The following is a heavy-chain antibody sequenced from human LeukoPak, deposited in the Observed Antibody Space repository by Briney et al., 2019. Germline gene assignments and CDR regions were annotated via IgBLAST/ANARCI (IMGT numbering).Heavy chain of an antibody. CDR2: IHYSGTT. D-gene: IGHD3-22*01. CDR1: GGSINNYY. V-gene: IGHV4-59*01. CDR3: ARGQYYHDSTGYYW. Sequence: SETLSLTCTVSGGSINNYYWSWIRQPPGKGLEWIGHIHYSGTTKYNPSLKSRVTIAVDTSKNQLSLKLRSVTAADTAVYYCARGQYYHDSTGYYWWGQGTLVTVSS. J-gene: IGHJ4*02.